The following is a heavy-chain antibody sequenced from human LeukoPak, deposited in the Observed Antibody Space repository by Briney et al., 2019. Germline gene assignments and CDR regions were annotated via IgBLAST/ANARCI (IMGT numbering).Heavy chain of an antibody. Sequence: ASVKVSCKASGYTFTGYYMHWVRQAPGQGLEWMGWISAYNGNTNYAQKLQGRVTMTSDTSTSTAYMELRSLRSDDTAVYYCARVGILLGYCSSTSCYGRYDYWGQGTLVTVSS. D-gene: IGHD2-2*01. CDR3: ARVGILLGYCSSTSCYGRYDY. CDR1: GYTFTGYY. V-gene: IGHV1-18*04. CDR2: ISAYNGNT. J-gene: IGHJ4*02.